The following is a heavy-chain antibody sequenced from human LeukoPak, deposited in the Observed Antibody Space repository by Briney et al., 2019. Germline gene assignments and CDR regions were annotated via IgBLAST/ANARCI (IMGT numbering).Heavy chain of an antibody. CDR1: GFSFTNYA. V-gene: IGHV3-23*01. D-gene: IGHD3-22*01. Sequence: GGSLRLSCVASGFSFTNYAMTWVRQAPGEGLEWVSAIRGSGDRTSYADSMKGRFTISRDKSKNTLYLQMNSLRAEDTAVYYCAKARGWYDSSGYCFDYWGQGTLVTVSS. CDR2: IRGSGDRT. J-gene: IGHJ4*02. CDR3: AKARGWYDSSGYCFDY.